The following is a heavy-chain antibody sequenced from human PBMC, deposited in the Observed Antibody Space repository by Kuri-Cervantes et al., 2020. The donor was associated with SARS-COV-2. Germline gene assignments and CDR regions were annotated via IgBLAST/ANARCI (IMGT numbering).Heavy chain of an antibody. CDR1: GGTFSSYA. CDR2: IIPIFGTA. Sequence: SVKVSCKASGGTFSSYAISWVRQAPGQGLEWMGGIIPIFGTANYAQKFQGRVTMTTDTSTNTAYMELRSLRSDDTAVYYCARDLGWPVVGWFDPWGQGTLVTVSS. D-gene: IGHD2-15*01. V-gene: IGHV1-69*05. J-gene: IGHJ5*02. CDR3: ARDLGWPVVGWFDP.